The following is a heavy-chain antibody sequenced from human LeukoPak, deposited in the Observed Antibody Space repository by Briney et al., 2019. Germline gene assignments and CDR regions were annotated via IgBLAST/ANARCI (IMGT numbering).Heavy chain of an antibody. V-gene: IGHV4-39*01. CDR3: ATPPHYDILTGYYA. D-gene: IGHD3-9*01. J-gene: IGHJ5*02. CDR1: GGSISSSSYY. Sequence: SETLSLTCTVSGGSISSSSYYWGWIRQPPGKGLEWIGSIHYSGSTYYNPSLKSRVTISVDTSKNQFSLKLSSVTAADTAVYYCATPPHYDILTGYYAWGQGTLVTVSS. CDR2: IHYSGST.